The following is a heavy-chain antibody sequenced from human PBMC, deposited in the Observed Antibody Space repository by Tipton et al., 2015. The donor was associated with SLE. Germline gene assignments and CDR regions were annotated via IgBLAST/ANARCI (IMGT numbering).Heavy chain of an antibody. J-gene: IGHJ3*02. CDR1: GFTFSSYA. CDR2: ISYDGSNK. Sequence: SLRLSCAASGFTFSSYAMHWVRQAPGKGLEWVAVISYDGSNKYYADSVKGRFTISRDNSKNTLYLQMNSLRAEDTAVYYCARESTYYYGSGSHMGGAFDIWGQGTTVTVSS. D-gene: IGHD3-10*01. V-gene: IGHV3-30*04. CDR3: ARESTYYYGSGSHMGGAFDI.